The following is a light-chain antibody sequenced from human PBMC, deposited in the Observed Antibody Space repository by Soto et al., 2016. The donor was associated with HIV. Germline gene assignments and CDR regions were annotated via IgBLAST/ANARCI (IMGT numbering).Light chain of an antibody. V-gene: IGLV3-21*02. CDR3: QVWDTGRDVPV. Sequence: SYELTQPPSVSVAPGETARITCGGHNIGSNSVHWCQQKPGQAPVLVVYDDTGRPAGIPERFSGSNSGNTATLTISRVEAGDEADYYCQVWDTGRDVPVFGGGTRATVL. J-gene: IGLJ2*01. CDR1: NIGSNS. CDR2: DDT.